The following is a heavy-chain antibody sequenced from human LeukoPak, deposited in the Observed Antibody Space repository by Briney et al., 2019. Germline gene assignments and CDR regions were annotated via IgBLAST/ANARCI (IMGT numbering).Heavy chain of an antibody. CDR3: AREFSYGSNGRGFDY. J-gene: IGHJ4*02. CDR1: GGSISSYY. Sequence: PSETLSLTCTVSGGSISSYYWSWIRQPPGKGLEWIGYIYYSGSTNYNPSLKSRVTISVDTSKNQFSLKLNSMTAADTAVYYCAREFSYGSNGRGFDYWGQGTLVTVSS. CDR2: IYYSGST. V-gene: IGHV4-59*12. D-gene: IGHD4-17*01.